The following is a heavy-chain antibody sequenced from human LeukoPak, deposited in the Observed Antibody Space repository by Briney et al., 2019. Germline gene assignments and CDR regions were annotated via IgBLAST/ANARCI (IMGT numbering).Heavy chain of an antibody. Sequence: ASVKVSCKASGYTFTSYAMHWVRQAPGQRLEWMGWINAGNGNTKYSQKFQGGVTITRDTSASTAYMELSSLRSEDTAVYYCARDLHGSGWYADHFDYWGQGTLVTVSS. CDR2: INAGNGNT. CDR1: GYTFTSYA. J-gene: IGHJ4*02. CDR3: ARDLHGSGWYADHFDY. V-gene: IGHV1-3*01. D-gene: IGHD6-19*01.